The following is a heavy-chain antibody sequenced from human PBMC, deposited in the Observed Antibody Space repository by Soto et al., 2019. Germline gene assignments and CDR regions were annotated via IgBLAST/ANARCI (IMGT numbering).Heavy chain of an antibody. D-gene: IGHD3-3*01. J-gene: IGHJ3*02. Sequence: GGSLRLSCAASGFTFSSYAMSWVRQAPGQGLEWVSAISGSGGSTYYADSVKGRFTISRDNSKNTLYLQMNSLRAEDTAVYYCAKDRDLYDFWSGPDAFDIWGQGTMVTVS. V-gene: IGHV3-23*01. CDR1: GFTFSSYA. CDR2: ISGSGGST. CDR3: AKDRDLYDFWSGPDAFDI.